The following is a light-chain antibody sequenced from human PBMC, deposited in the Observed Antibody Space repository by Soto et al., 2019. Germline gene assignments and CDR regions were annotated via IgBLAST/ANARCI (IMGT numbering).Light chain of an antibody. Sequence: QSALTQPVSVSGSPGQAITISCTGTSSDVGGYDSVSWYQQFPGKAPKLIIYEVFNRPSGVSNRFSGSKSDNTASLTISGLQAEDEADYYCTSYRSGSTPVVFGGGTKLTVL. V-gene: IGLV2-14*01. J-gene: IGLJ2*01. CDR1: SSDVGGYDS. CDR3: TSYRSGSTPVV. CDR2: EVF.